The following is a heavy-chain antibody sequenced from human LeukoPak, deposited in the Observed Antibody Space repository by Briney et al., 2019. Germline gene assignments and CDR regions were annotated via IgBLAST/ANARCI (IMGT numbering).Heavy chain of an antibody. CDR3: ARVAHYYDSSTFPAGDY. J-gene: IGHJ4*02. CDR1: GLTFSIYG. CDR2: IRDDGSSV. Sequence: GGSLRLSCAVSGLTFSIYGMHWVRQAPGKGLEWVTFIRDDGSSVHYADSVKGRFTVSRDHSKNTLYLQMNSLRAEDTAVYYCARVAHYYDSSTFPAGDYWGQGTLVTVSS. D-gene: IGHD3-22*01. V-gene: IGHV3-30*02.